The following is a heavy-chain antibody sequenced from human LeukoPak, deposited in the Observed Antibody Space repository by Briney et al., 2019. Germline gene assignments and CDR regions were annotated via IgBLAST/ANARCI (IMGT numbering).Heavy chain of an antibody. D-gene: IGHD1-26*01. CDR1: GFTFDDYA. Sequence: GGSLRLSCAASGFTFDDYAMHWVRQAPGKGLEWVSGISWNSGSIGYADSVKGRFTISRDNAKNSLYLQMNSLRAEDTALYYCAKGEWELLLPLFDYWGQGTLVTVSS. CDR2: ISWNSGSI. J-gene: IGHJ4*02. V-gene: IGHV3-9*01. CDR3: AKGEWELLLPLFDY.